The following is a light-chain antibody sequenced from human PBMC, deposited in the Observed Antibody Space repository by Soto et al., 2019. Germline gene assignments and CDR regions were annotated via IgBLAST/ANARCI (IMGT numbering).Light chain of an antibody. CDR2: EVS. V-gene: IGLV2-14*01. Sequence: QSSLTQPASVSGSPGQSITISCTGTSSDVGGYDYVSWYQHHPGKAPKLTIYEVSNRPSGVSNRFSGSKSGNTASLTISGLQAEDEAEYYCSSYTRSSTDVVGTGTKVTVL. CDR1: SSDVGGYDY. CDR3: SSYTRSSTDV. J-gene: IGLJ1*01.